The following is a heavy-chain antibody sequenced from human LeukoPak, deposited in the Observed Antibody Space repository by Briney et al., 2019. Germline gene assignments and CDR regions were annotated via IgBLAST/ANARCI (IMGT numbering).Heavy chain of an antibody. CDR1: DDSITMYY. CDR3: ARGRVSSSTWYSTYYYYFYMDV. V-gene: IGHV4-59*01. J-gene: IGHJ6*03. CDR2: VDHTGST. Sequence: SETLSLTCSVSDDSITMYYWTWIRQPPGKGLEWIGYVDHTGSTDFNPSLNGRVSISRDTTKNLFSLRLRSVTAADTAVYFCARGRVSSSTWYSTYYYYFYMDVWGKGTTVTVSS. D-gene: IGHD1-1*01.